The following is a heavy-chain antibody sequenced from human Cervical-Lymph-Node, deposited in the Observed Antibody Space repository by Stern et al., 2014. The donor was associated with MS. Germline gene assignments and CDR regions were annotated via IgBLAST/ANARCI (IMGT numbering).Heavy chain of an antibody. CDR3: ARSSTVTPNAFDI. Sequence: LQLQESGSGLVKPSQTLSLTCAVSGGSISSGDYSWSWIRQPPGKGLEWIGDIYHSGSTYYTPSLKSRVTISVDRSKSQFSLKLSSVTAADTAVYYCARSSTVTPNAFDIWGQGTMVTVSS. CDR2: IYHSGST. V-gene: IGHV4-30-2*01. J-gene: IGHJ3*02. D-gene: IGHD4-17*01. CDR1: GGSISSGDYS.